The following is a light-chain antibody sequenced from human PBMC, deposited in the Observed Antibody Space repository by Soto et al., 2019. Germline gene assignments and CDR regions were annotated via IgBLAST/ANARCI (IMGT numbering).Light chain of an antibody. V-gene: IGKV1-39*01. Sequence: DIQITQSPSSLSASVGDRVTITCRAGQYIGRYLNWYQQKPGKAPKLLIYAASSLHSGVPSRFSGSGSGTDFTLTISSLQPEDFATYSCQQTYRTPLTFGGGTKADIK. CDR2: AAS. J-gene: IGKJ4*01. CDR1: QYIGRY. CDR3: QQTYRTPLT.